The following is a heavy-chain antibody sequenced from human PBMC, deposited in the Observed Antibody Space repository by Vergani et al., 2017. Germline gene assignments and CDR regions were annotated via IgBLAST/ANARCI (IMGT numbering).Heavy chain of an antibody. D-gene: IGHD2-15*01. J-gene: IGHJ4*02. V-gene: IGHV1-69*13. CDR2: IIPIFGTA. Sequence: QVQLVQSAAEVKKPGSSVKVSCKASGGTFSSDAISWVRQAPGQGLEWMGRIIPIFGTANYAQKFQGRVTSTADESTSTAYMELSSLRSEDTAVYYCARDVVSCSGGSGYSGGFDYWGQGTLVTVSS. CDR3: ARDVVSCSGGSGYSGGFDY. CDR1: GGTFSSDA.